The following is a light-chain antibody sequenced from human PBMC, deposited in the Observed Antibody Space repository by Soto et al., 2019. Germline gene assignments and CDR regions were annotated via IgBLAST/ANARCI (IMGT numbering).Light chain of an antibody. CDR3: QQSYSSPRT. CDR1: QNINNY. CDR2: TAS. V-gene: IGKV1-39*01. J-gene: IGKJ1*01. Sequence: DIPLTQSPSSLSASVGDRVTITCRASQNINNYLSWYQQKPGKAPKFLIYTASSLQSGVPTRFSGSGSGTDFTLTISSLQPEDFATYYCQQSYSSPRTFGQGTKVEIK.